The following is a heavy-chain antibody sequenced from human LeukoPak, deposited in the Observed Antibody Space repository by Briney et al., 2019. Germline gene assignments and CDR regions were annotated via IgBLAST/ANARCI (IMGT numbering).Heavy chain of an antibody. CDR1: GFTFSSYE. CDR2: ISSSGSTI. D-gene: IGHD6-13*01. CDR3: ARDGGIAAAGMFDY. J-gene: IGHJ4*02. V-gene: IGHV3-48*03. Sequence: GGSLRLSCAASGFTFSSYEMNWVRQAPGKGLEWVSYISSSGSTIYYADSVKGRFTISRDNAENSLYLQMNSLRAEDTAVYYCARDGGIAAAGMFDYWGQGTLDTVSS.